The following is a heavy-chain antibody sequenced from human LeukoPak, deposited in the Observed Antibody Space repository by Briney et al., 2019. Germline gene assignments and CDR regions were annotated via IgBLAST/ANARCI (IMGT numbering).Heavy chain of an antibody. CDR3: ARDTALVTADPYFDY. Sequence: PSETLSLTCSVSGGSISSLYWSWIRQPPGKGLEWIGYIYYTGSTNYNPSLKSRVTMFVDMSKNQFSLRLSSVTAADTAVYYCARDTALVTADPYFDYWGQGTLVTVSS. CDR2: IYYTGST. D-gene: IGHD5-18*01. V-gene: IGHV4-59*01. CDR1: GGSISSLY. J-gene: IGHJ4*02.